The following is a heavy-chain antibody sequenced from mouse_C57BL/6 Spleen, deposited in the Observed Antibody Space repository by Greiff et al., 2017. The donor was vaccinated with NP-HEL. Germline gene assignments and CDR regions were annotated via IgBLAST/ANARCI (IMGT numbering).Heavy chain of an antibody. V-gene: IGHV1-7*01. J-gene: IGHJ3*01. D-gene: IGHD2-4*01. CDR2: INPSSGYT. Sequence: QVQLQQSGAELAKPGASVKLSCKASGYTFTSYWMHWVKQRPGQGLEWIGYINPSSGYTKYNQKFKDKATLTADKSSSTAYMQLSSLTYEDSAVYYCAREEDDYDVLFAYWGQGTLVTVSA. CDR3: AREEDDYDVLFAY. CDR1: GYTFTSYW.